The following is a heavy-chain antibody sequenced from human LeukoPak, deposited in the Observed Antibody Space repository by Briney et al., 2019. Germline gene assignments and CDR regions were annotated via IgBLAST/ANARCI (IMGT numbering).Heavy chain of an antibody. Sequence: SETLSLTCTVSGCSISSYYWSWLRQPPGKGLEWIGYIYYSGSTNYNPSLKSRVNISVDTSKNRFSLNLDSVTAADTAVYYCARFCRGGSCSSGNFYYWGQGTLVTVSS. CDR3: ARFCRGGSCSSGNFYY. V-gene: IGHV4-59*01. D-gene: IGHD2-15*01. J-gene: IGHJ4*02. CDR2: IYYSGST. CDR1: GCSISSYY.